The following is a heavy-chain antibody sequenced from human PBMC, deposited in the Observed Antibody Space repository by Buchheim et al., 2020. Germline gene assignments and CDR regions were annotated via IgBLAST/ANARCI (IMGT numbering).Heavy chain of an antibody. D-gene: IGHD3-22*01. CDR1: GFTFSSYG. CDR3: AKDRGSGYYLSYYYGMDV. Sequence: QVQLVESGGGVVQPGRSLRLSCAASGFTFSSYGMHWVRQAPGKGLEWVAVISYDGSNKYYADSVKGRFTISRDTSKNTLYLQMNSLRAEDTAVYYCAKDRGSGYYLSYYYGMDVWGQGTT. V-gene: IGHV3-30*18. J-gene: IGHJ6*02. CDR2: ISYDGSNK.